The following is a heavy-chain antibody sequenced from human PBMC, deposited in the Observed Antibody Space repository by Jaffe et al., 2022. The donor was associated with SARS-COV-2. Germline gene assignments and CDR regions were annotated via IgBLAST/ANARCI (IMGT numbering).Heavy chain of an antibody. CDR1: GFTVSTNL. D-gene: IGHD3-9*01. J-gene: IGHJ4*02. CDR3: ARDLQYYDLLTGRYRLKQYYFDY. CDR2: LYDSGST. V-gene: IGHV3-66*02. Sequence: EVQLVESGGGLVQPGESLKLSCAASGFTVSTNLMSWVRQAPGKGLEWVSALYDSGSTYYADSVKGRFTISRDDSKNTLYLQMNSLRREDTAVYYCARDLQYYDLLTGRYRLKQYYFDYWGQGTLVAVST.